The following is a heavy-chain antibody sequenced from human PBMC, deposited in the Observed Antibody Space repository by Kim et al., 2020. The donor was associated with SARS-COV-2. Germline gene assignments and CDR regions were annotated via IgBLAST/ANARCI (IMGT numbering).Heavy chain of an antibody. CDR3: AGGPSVTTRYYYGMDV. Sequence: PSLKSRVTMSVDTSKKQFSLKLSSVTAADTAVYYCAGGPSVTTRYYYGMDVWGQGTTVTVSS. J-gene: IGHJ6*02. V-gene: IGHV4-34*01. D-gene: IGHD4-17*01.